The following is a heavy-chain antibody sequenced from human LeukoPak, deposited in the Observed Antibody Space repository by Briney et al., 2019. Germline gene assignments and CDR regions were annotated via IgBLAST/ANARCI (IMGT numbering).Heavy chain of an antibody. J-gene: IGHJ4*02. CDR2: IIPIFGTA. CDR1: GGTFSSYA. CDR3: ATTPGKLWFGELSR. D-gene: IGHD3-10*01. Sequence: SVKVSCKASGGTFSSYAISWVRQAPGQGLEWMGGIIPIFGTANYAQKFQGRVTITADESTSTAYMELSSLRSEDTAVYYCATTPGKLWFGELSRWGQGTLVTVSS. V-gene: IGHV1-69*13.